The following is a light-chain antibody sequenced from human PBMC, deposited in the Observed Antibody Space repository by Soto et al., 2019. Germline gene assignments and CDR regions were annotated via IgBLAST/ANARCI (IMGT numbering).Light chain of an antibody. Sequence: DIQMTQSPSTLSASVGDRVTITCRASQRISSWLAWYQQKPGTAPNLLIYDVSTLESGVPLRFSGSGSGTELTLTISSLQPHDFATYYCQQYNSYPNTFGQGTKLQI. CDR2: DVS. J-gene: IGKJ2*01. CDR1: QRISSW. CDR3: QQYNSYPNT. V-gene: IGKV1-5*01.